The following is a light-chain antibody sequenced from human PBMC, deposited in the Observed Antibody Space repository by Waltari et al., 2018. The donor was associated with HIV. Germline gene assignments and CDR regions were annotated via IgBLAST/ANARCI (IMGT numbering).Light chain of an antibody. CDR1: QRISKY. CDR3: QQANTLPYT. Sequence: DIQMTQSPSSVSASVGDRVTITCRASQRISKYLVWYQQKPGKAPKLLIYAASSLQSGVPSRFSGSGYGTDFTLTISSLQPEDSATYYCQQANTLPYTFGQGTKLEIK. V-gene: IGKV1-12*01. J-gene: IGKJ2*01. CDR2: AAS.